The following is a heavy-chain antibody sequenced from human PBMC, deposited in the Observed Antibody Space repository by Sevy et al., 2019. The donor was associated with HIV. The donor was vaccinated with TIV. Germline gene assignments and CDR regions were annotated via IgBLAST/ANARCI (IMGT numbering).Heavy chain of an antibody. J-gene: IGHJ6*02. V-gene: IGHV1-8*01. D-gene: IGHD3-22*01. Sequence: ASVKVSCKASGYTFTSYDINWVRQATGQGLEWMGWMNPNSGNTGYAQKFQGRVTMTRNTSISTAYMELSSLRSEETAVYYCARAYYYDSSGYYNTHYYYYGMDVWGQGTTVTVSS. CDR2: MNPNSGNT. CDR3: ARAYYYDSSGYYNTHYYYYGMDV. CDR1: GYTFTSYD.